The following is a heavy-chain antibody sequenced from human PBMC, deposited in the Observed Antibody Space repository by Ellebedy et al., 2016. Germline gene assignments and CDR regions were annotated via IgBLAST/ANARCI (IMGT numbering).Heavy chain of an antibody. V-gene: IGHV4-59*01. J-gene: IGHJ3*01. CDR2: VFHTGTT. CDR1: GGSFSSDS. D-gene: IGHD1-1*01. CDR3: AKWNVDWYAFDV. Sequence: SETLSLTCNVSGGSFSSDSWNWIRRPPGKGLEWIGYVFHTGTTNYNPSLKSRVTMSVDTSKSQFSLRLTSVTAADTAVYYCAKWNVDWYAFDVWGQGTLVTVSS.